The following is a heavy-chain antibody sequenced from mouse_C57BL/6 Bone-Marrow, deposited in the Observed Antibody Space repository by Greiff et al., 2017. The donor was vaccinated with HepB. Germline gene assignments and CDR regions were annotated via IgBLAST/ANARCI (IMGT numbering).Heavy chain of an antibody. V-gene: IGHV1-83*01. J-gene: IGHJ1*03. CDR3: REYYGRSYRWYFDV. Sequence: VQLQQSGPELVKPGASVKMSCKASGYTFTDYYMHWVKQKPGKGLEWIGEIYPGSGNTYYNEKFKGKATLTADTSSSTAYMQLSSLTSEDSAVYFCAREYYGRSYRWYFDVWGTVTTVTVSS. CDR2: YPGSGNTY. CDR1: YTFTDYYM. D-gene: IGHD1-1*01.